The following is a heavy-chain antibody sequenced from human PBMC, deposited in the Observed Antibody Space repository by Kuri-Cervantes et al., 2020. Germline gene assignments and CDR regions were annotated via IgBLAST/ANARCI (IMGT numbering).Heavy chain of an antibody. Sequence: ESLKISCTVSGGSISSYYWSWIRQPPGKGLEWIGEINHSGSTNYNPSLKSRVTISVDTSKNQFFLKLSSVTAADTALYYCARESRPHGYTYYYGMDVWGQGTTVTVSS. D-gene: IGHD5-24*01. CDR1: GGSISSYY. J-gene: IGHJ6*02. CDR3: ARESRPHGYTYYYGMDV. CDR2: INHSGST. V-gene: IGHV4-34*01.